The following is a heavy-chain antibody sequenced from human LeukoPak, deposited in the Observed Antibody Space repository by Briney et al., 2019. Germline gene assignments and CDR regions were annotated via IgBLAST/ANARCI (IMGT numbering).Heavy chain of an antibody. J-gene: IGHJ5*02. CDR1: GGSISSGDYY. V-gene: IGHV4-30-4*01. D-gene: IGHD4-17*01. CDR3: ASGKTTVTTEEDNWFDP. Sequence: SETLSLTCTVSGGSISSGDYYWSWIRQPLGKGLEWIGYIYYSGSTYYNPSLKSRVTISVDTSKNQFSLKLSSVTAADTAVYYCASGKTTVTTEEDNWFDPWGQGTLVTVSS. CDR2: IYYSGST.